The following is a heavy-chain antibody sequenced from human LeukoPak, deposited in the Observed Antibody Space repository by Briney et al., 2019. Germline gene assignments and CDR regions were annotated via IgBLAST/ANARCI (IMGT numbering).Heavy chain of an antibody. V-gene: IGHV3-7*01. CDR2: IKQDGSEK. CDR1: GLTFSSYW. CDR3: ARGPKRLGMDV. Sequence: PGGSLRLSCAASGLTFSSYWMSWVRQAPGKGLEWVANIKQDGSEKYYVDSVKGRFTISRDNAKNSLFLQMNSLRAEDTAVYYCARGPKRLGMDVWGQGTTVTVSS. J-gene: IGHJ6*02.